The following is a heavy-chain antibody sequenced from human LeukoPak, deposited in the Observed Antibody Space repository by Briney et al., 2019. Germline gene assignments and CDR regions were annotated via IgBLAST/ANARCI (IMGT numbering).Heavy chain of an antibody. CDR3: ARERLRLGELSSSSSDY. J-gene: IGHJ4*02. D-gene: IGHD3-16*02. Sequence: ASVKVSCKASGYTFTSYGISWVRQASGQGLEWMGWISAYNGNANYAQKLQGRVTMTTDTSTSTAYMELRSLRSDDTAVYYCARERLRLGELSSSSSDYWGQGTLVTVSS. CDR2: ISAYNGNA. CDR1: GYTFTSYG. V-gene: IGHV1-18*01.